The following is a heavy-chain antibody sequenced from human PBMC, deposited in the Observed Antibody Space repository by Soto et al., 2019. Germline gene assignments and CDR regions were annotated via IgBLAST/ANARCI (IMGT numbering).Heavy chain of an antibody. J-gene: IGHJ3*02. CDR3: ARTNNFFLNYCSGGSCYESNDAFDI. Sequence: ASETLSLTCAVYGGSFSGYYWSWIRQPPGKGLEWIGEINHSGSTNYNPSLKSRVTISVDTSKNQFSLKLSSVTAEDTSVYYCARTNNFFLNYCSGGSCYESNDAFDIWGQGTMVTVS. D-gene: IGHD2-15*01. CDR1: GGSFSGYY. V-gene: IGHV4-34*01. CDR2: INHSGST.